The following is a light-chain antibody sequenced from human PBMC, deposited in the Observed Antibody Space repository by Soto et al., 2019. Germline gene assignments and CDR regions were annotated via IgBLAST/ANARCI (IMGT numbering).Light chain of an antibody. CDR2: DSS. CDR3: QQYGSSLT. Sequence: DIVLTQSPAPLSLSPGERATLSCKSSQSVSSYLAWYQQTPGQAPRLLIYDSSNRATGIPARFSGSGSGTDFTLTISRLEPEDFAVYYCQQYGSSLTFGPGTRLEIK. J-gene: IGKJ5*01. CDR1: QSVSSY. V-gene: IGKV3-11*01.